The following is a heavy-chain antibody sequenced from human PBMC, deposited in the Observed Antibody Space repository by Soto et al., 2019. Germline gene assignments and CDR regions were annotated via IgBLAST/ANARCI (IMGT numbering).Heavy chain of an antibody. CDR3: TRSWAGYYSDY. Sequence: GSLRLSCTASGFSFGDYAMNWVRQAPGEGLECVGLIRSKTYGGTTEYAASVKGRFTISRDDSKSIVYLQMNSLKTEDTAVYYCTRSWAGYYSDYWGQGTLVTAPQ. CDR2: IRSKTYGGTT. V-gene: IGHV3-49*04. J-gene: IGHJ4*02. CDR1: GFSFGDYA. D-gene: IGHD3-9*01.